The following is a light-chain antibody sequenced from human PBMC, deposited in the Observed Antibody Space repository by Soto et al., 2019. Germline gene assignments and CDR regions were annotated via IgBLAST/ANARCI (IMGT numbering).Light chain of an antibody. V-gene: IGKV1-39*01. CDR3: QHSYSSPPWT. CDR2: RAS. CDR1: QSISTY. J-gene: IGKJ1*01. Sequence: DIQMTQSPSSLSASVGDRVTISCWASQSISTYLNWYQQQPGTAPRLLIYRASTVKTGVPPRFSGSGSGRDFTLTISSLRPDDIATYFCQHSYSSPPWTFGPGTKVEVK.